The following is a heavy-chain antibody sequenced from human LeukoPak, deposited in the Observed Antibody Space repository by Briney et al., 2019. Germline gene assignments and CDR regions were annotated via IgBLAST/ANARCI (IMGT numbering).Heavy chain of an antibody. CDR3: AREGATDWYFHL. CDR1: GFTFSSYA. D-gene: IGHD5-12*01. J-gene: IGHJ2*01. Sequence: GGSLRLSCSASGFTFSSYAMHWVRQAPGKGLEYVSAISSNGGSTYYADSVKGRFTISRDNAKNTLYLQMSSLRAEDTAVYYCAREGATDWYFHLWGRGTLVTVSS. CDR2: ISSNGGST. V-gene: IGHV3-64*04.